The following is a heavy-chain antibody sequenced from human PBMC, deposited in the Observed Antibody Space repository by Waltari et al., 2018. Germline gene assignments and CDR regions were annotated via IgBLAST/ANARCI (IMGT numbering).Heavy chain of an antibody. CDR2: ISSSSSTI. CDR3: ARTLHMGRA. J-gene: IGHJ5*02. CDR1: GFTFSSYS. D-gene: IGHD1-26*01. V-gene: IGHV3-48*04. Sequence: EVQLVESGGGLVQPGGSLRLSCAASGFTFSSYSMNWVRQAPGKGLEWVSYISSSSSTIYYADSVNGRFTISRDNAKNSLYLQMNSLRAEDTAVYYCARTLHMGRAWGQGTLVTVSS.